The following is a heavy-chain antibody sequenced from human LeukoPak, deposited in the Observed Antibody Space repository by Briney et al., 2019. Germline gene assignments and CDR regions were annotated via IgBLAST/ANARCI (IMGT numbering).Heavy chain of an antibody. Sequence: SVKVSCKASGGTFSSYAISWVRQAPGQGLEWMGGIIPIFGTANSAQKFQGRVTITADKSTSTAYMELSSLRSEDTAVYYCARDLKLPGISSSWHDDAFVIWGQGTMVTVSS. CDR3: ARDLKLPGISSSWHDDAFVI. D-gene: IGHD6-13*01. V-gene: IGHV1-69*06. CDR2: IIPIFGTA. J-gene: IGHJ3*02. CDR1: GGTFSSYA.